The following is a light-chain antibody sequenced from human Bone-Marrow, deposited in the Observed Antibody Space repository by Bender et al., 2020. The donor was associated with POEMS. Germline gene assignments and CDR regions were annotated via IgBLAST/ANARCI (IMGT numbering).Light chain of an antibody. CDR1: SSDVGGYSP. V-gene: IGLV2-14*02. J-gene: IGLJ3*02. CDR2: EVT. CDR3: CSSTSTTVM. Sequence: QSALTQPRSVSGSPGQSVTISCIGASSDVGGYSPVSWYQQYPDKAPKLIIYEVTKRPSGISNRFSGSKSGNTASLTISGLQPEDEAYYFCCSSTSTTVMFGGGTKVTVL.